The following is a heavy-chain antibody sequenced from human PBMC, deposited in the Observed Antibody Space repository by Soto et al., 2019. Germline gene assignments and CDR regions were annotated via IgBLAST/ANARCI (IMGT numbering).Heavy chain of an antibody. CDR1: GGSFSTLG. D-gene: IGHD6-19*01. Sequence: SVKVSCKASGGSFSTLGINWVRQAPGQGLEWMGGIIPLFGKVRYAETSQGRVTITADTSTGTAYMEVSSLRSDDTAVFYCATAHNSGWYFFDYWGPGTLVTVSS. CDR2: IIPLFGKV. V-gene: IGHV1-69*06. J-gene: IGHJ4*02. CDR3: ATAHNSGWYFFDY.